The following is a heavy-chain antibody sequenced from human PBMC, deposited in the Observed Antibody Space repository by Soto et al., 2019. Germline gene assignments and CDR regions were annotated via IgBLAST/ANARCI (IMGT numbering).Heavy chain of an antibody. V-gene: IGHV4-34*01. CDR3: ARGLAVAGTSLDY. CDR2: INHSGST. CDR1: GGSFSGYY. J-gene: IGHJ4*02. Sequence: SETLSLTCAVYGGSFSGYYWSWIRQPPGKGLEWIGEINHSGSTNYNPSLKSRVTISVDTSKNQFSLKLSSVTAADTAVYYCARGLAVAGTSLDYWGQGTLVTVSS. D-gene: IGHD6-19*01.